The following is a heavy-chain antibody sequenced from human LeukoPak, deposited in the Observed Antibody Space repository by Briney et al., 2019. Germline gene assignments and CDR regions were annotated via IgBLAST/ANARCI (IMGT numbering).Heavy chain of an antibody. CDR1: AFIVSSTY. CDR2: MYIAGGT. D-gene: IGHD3-10*01. V-gene: IGHV3-66*01. CDR3: ARTEVRGLMSFDF. Sequence: GRSLRLSCEASAFIVSSTYMNSVRQAPGKGLEWVSLMYIAGGTYYADSVKGRFTISRDNYKNTLYLQMNSLGVEDTAVYYCARTEVRGLMSFDFWGQGALVTVSS. J-gene: IGHJ4*02.